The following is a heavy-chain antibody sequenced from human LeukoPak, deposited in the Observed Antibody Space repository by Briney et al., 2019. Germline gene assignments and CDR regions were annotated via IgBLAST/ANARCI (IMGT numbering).Heavy chain of an antibody. CDR1: GFTFSNYY. Sequence: PGGSLRLSCAASGFTFSNYYMSWVRQAPGKGLEWVSYITGHNNYIDYAASVKGRFTISRDNAKGSLYLQMNSLRDEDTAVYYCVRERNYYCFDSWGQGTLVTVSS. D-gene: IGHD3-10*01. CDR2: ITGHNNYI. J-gene: IGHJ4*02. V-gene: IGHV3-11*06. CDR3: VRERNYYCFDS.